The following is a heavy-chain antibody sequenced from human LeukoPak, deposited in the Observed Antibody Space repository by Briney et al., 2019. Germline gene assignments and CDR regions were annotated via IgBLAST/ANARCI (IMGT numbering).Heavy chain of an antibody. V-gene: IGHV3-7*01. Sequence: GGSLRLSCAASGFTFSSYWMSWVRQAPGKGLEWVANIKQDGSEKYYVDSVKGRFTISRDNSKNTSYLEMNSLRAEDTAVYYCARDSSGWGGNNWFDPWGQGTLVTVSS. CDR3: ARDSSGWGGNNWFDP. CDR2: IKQDGSEK. J-gene: IGHJ5*02. CDR1: GFTFSSYW. D-gene: IGHD6-19*01.